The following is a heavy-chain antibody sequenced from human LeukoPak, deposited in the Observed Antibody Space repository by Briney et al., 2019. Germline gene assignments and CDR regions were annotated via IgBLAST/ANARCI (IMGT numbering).Heavy chain of an antibody. CDR3: ASTSNTWLGLPYFAS. J-gene: IGHJ4*02. D-gene: IGHD3-10*01. CDR1: GVSVSDGNYY. CDR2: MFYAEST. V-gene: IGHV4-61*01. Sequence: SETLSLTCTVSGVSVSDGNYYWSWIRQPPGKGLEWIGYMFYAESTKYNPSLNSRVTISVDRSKNQVSLNLTSVTAADTAVYYCASTSNTWLGLPYFASWGQGTLVTVSA.